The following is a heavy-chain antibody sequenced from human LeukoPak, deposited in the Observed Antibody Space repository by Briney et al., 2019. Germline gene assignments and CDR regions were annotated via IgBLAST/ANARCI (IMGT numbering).Heavy chain of an antibody. V-gene: IGHV4-30-4*08. Sequence: PSQTLSLTCTVSGGSISSGDYYWSWIRQPPGTGLEWIGYIYYSGSTYYNPSLKSRVTISVDTSKNQFSLKLSSVTAADTAVYYCASYNGDFWSGYVYWYFDLWGRGTLVTVSS. J-gene: IGHJ2*01. CDR3: ASYNGDFWSGYVYWYFDL. CDR2: IYYSGST. CDR1: GGSISSGDYY. D-gene: IGHD3-3*01.